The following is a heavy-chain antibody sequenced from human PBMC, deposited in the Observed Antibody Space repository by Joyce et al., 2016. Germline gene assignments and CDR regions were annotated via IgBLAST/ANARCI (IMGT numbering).Heavy chain of an antibody. J-gene: IGHJ4*02. Sequence: QVHLVQSGAEVKKPGASVKVSCKASGYSFTVYYIFWVRQAPGQGLEWMGWINPNWGYTKYAQKYQGRVSMTSDTSITTAYMELSGLTSDDTAVYYCARDVPPGCGGDCSALFNYWGQGTPVTVSS. CDR2: INPNWGYT. CDR1: GYSFTVYY. V-gene: IGHV1-2*02. D-gene: IGHD2-21*02. CDR3: ARDVPPGCGGDCSALFNY.